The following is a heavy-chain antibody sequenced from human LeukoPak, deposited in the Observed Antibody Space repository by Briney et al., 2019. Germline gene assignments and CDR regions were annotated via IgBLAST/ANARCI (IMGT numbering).Heavy chain of an antibody. CDR1: GYTFTGYY. J-gene: IGHJ3*02. CDR3: ARDRTKRGYYYDSSGTDAFDI. Sequence: WASVKVSCKASGYTFTGYYMHWVRQAPGQGLEWMGWINPNSGGTNYAQKFQGRVTMTRDMSTSTVYMELSSLRSEDTAVYYCARDRTKRGYYYDSSGTDAFDIWGQGTMVTVSS. V-gene: IGHV1-2*02. D-gene: IGHD3-22*01. CDR2: INPNSGGT.